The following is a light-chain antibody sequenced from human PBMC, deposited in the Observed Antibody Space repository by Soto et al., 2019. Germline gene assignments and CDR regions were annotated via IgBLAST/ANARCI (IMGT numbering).Light chain of an antibody. CDR3: SSYTSSSTLV. V-gene: IGLV2-18*02. Sequence: QSALTQRPSVSGSPGQSVTISCTGTSSDVGGYNRVSWYQQPPGTAPKLMIYEVRHRPSGVPDRFSGSKSGNTASLTISGLQAEDEADYYCSSYTSSSTLVFGRGTKLTVL. CDR2: EVR. CDR1: SSDVGGYNR. J-gene: IGLJ2*01.